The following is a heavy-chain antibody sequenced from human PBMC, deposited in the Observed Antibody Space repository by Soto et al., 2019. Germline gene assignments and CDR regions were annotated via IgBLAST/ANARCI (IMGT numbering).Heavy chain of an antibody. J-gene: IGHJ4*02. D-gene: IGHD4-4*01. Sequence: SETLSLTCAVSGGSISSGGYSWSWIRPPPGKGPEWIGYMYHSGSTYYNPSLKSRVTISIDRSKNQFSLKLSSVTAADTAVYYCARDGYSNYVSNDYWGQGTLVTVSS. CDR3: ARDGYSNYVSNDY. V-gene: IGHV4-30-2*01. CDR1: GGSISSGGYS. CDR2: MYHSGST.